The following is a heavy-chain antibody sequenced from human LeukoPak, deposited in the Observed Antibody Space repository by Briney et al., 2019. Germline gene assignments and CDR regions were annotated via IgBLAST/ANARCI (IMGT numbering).Heavy chain of an antibody. V-gene: IGHV3-23*01. CDR2: ISGSGGST. J-gene: IGHJ4*02. D-gene: IGHD3-22*01. CDR3: AEVRGIRKYYDSSGYFSPYFDY. Sequence: GGSLRLSCAASGFTFSSYAMSWVRQAPGKGLEWVSAISGSGGSTYYADSVKGRFTISRDNSKNTLYLQMNSLRAEDTAVYYCAEVRGIRKYYDSSGYFSPYFDYWGQGTLVTVSS. CDR1: GFTFSSYA.